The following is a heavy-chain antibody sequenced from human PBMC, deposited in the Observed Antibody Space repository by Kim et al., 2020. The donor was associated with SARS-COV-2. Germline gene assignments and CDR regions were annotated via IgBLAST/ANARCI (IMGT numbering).Heavy chain of an antibody. Sequence: GGSLRLSCAASGFTFSSYAMSWVRQAPGKGLEWVSAISGSGGSTYYADSVKGRFTISRDNSKNTLYLQMNSLRAEDTAVYYCAKDDRPTVTTSHFQHWGQGTLVTVSS. CDR1: GFTFSSYA. CDR3: AKDDRPTVTTSHFQH. V-gene: IGHV3-23*01. D-gene: IGHD4-4*01. J-gene: IGHJ1*01. CDR2: ISGSGGST.